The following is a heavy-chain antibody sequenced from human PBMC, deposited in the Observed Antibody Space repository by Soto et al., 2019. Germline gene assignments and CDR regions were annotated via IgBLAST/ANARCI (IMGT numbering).Heavy chain of an antibody. Sequence: GGSLRLSCAASGVTFSSYAMHWVRQAPGKGLEWVAVISYDGSNKYYADSVKGRFTISRDNSKNTLYLQMNSLRAEDTAVYYCARVKWELPTWYFDYWGQGTLVTVSS. CDR2: ISYDGSNK. J-gene: IGHJ4*02. D-gene: IGHD1-26*01. CDR3: ARVKWELPTWYFDY. V-gene: IGHV3-30-3*01. CDR1: GVTFSSYA.